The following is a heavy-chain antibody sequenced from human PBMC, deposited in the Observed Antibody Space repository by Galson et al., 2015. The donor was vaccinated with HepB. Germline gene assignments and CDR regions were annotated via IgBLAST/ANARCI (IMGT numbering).Heavy chain of an antibody. D-gene: IGHD3-16*02. Sequence: SLRLSCAASGITFSNAWMGWVRQAPGKGLEWVGRIKSKTDGGTTDYAAPVKGRFTISRDDSKNTLNLQMNSLKTEDTAVYYCTTDSRVIYSFDYWGQGTLITVSS. CDR1: GITFSNAW. J-gene: IGHJ4*02. CDR2: IKSKTDGGTT. CDR3: TTDSRVIYSFDY. V-gene: IGHV3-15*01.